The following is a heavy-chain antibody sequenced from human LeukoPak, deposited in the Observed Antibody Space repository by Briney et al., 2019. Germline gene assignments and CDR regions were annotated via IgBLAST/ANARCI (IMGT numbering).Heavy chain of an antibody. CDR2: IHSSGII. D-gene: IGHD3-22*01. J-gene: IGHJ4*02. Sequence: PSETLSLTCTVSGGSISSYYWSWIRQPVGKAPEWIGRIHSSGIINYNPSLKGRVTISLDYSNNQVSLKLNYMTAADTAVYYCVRDEANSGYPDYWGQGTLATVSS. CDR3: VRDEANSGYPDY. CDR1: GGSISSYY. V-gene: IGHV4-4*07.